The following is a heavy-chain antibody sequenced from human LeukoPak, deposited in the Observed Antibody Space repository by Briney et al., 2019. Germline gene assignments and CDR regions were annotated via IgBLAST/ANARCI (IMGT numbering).Heavy chain of an antibody. CDR2: IDYSGTT. D-gene: IGHD2-2*01. CDR3: GGGLGYCSSTRCPPDS. CDR1: GVSITGNDQF. J-gene: IGHJ5*01. Sequence: PSETLSLTCTVSGVSITGNDQFWSWIRQPPGKGLEWIGYIDYSGTTYCNPSLKGRVNMSRDTSKNQFSLNLNSVTAADTAFYYCGGGLGYCSSTRCPPDSWGQGTLVTVSS. V-gene: IGHV4-30-4*01.